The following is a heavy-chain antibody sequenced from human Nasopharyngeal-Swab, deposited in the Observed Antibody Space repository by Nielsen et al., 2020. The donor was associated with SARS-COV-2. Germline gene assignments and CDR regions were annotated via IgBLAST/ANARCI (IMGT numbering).Heavy chain of an antibody. CDR2: IKQDGSEK. V-gene: IGHV3-7*01. D-gene: IGHD5-18*01. CDR3: ARYSYGYHYYYYMDV. Sequence: GSLKISCAASGFTFSSYWMSWVRQAPGKGLEWVANIKQDGSEKYYVDSVKGRFTISRDNAKNSLYLQMNSLRAEDTAVYYCARYSYGYHYYYYMDVWGKGTTVTVSS. CDR1: GFTFSSYW. J-gene: IGHJ6*03.